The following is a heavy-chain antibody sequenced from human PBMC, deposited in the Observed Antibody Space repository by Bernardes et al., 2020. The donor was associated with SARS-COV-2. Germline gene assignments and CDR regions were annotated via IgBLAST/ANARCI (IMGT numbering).Heavy chain of an antibody. CDR2: ISTTSDIK. D-gene: IGHD2-2*01. CDR3: ARANAQKRALDS. CDR1: GFTFNDYF. J-gene: IGHJ5*01. Sequence: GGSLRLSCTASGFTFNDYFMTWIRQAPGKGLEWISYISTTSDIKYYADSVKGRFTISRDNAKKSLDLQMNSLRAEDTAIYYCARANAQKRALDSWGHGTLVTVSS. V-gene: IGHV3-11*01.